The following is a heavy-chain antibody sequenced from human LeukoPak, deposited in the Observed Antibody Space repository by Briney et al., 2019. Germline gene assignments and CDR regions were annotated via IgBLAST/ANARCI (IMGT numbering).Heavy chain of an antibody. CDR2: INPNSGGT. V-gene: IGHV1-2*02. J-gene: IGHJ5*02. D-gene: IGHD6-13*01. Sequence: ASVKVSCKASGYTFTGYYMHWVRQAPGQGLEWMGWINPNSGGTNYAQKFQGRVTMTRDTSISTAYMELSRLRSDDTAVYYCARDIRIAAAGRVVSWFDPWGQGTLVTVSS. CDR3: ARDIRIAAAGRVVSWFDP. CDR1: GYTFTGYY.